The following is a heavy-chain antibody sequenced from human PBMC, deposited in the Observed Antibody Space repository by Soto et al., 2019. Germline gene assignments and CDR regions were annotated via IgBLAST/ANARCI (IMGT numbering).Heavy chain of an antibody. J-gene: IGHJ6*03. D-gene: IGHD5-12*01. CDR1: GGTFSSYT. CDR3: ARARGYSGYDYLYYYYYLDV. Sequence: SVKVSCKASGGTFSSYTISWVRQAPGQGLEWMGRIIPILGIANYAQKFQGRVTITADKSTSTAYMELSSLRSEDTAVYYCARARGYSGYDYLYYYYYLDVWGKGTPVTVSS. CDR2: IIPILGIA. V-gene: IGHV1-69*02.